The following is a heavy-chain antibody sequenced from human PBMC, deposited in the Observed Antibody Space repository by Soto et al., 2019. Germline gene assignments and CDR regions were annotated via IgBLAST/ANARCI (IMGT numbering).Heavy chain of an antibody. CDR3: ARDGDYSSGWSYPDY. CDR2: IYHSGST. J-gene: IGHJ4*02. Sequence: QVQLQESGPGLVKPSGTLSLTCAVSGGSISSSNWWSWVRQPPGKGLEWIGEIYHSGSTNYNPSLESRVTITVDKSKNQFYLKLSSVTAADTAVYYCARDGDYSSGWSYPDYWGQGTLVTVSS. CDR1: GGSISSSNW. D-gene: IGHD6-19*01. V-gene: IGHV4-4*02.